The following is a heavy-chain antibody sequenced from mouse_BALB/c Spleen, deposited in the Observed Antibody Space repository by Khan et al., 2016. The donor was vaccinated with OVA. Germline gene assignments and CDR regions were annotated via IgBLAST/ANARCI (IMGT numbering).Heavy chain of an antibody. Sequence: QVQLKESGAELARPGASVKLSCKASGYTFTDYYINWVKQRTGQGLEWIGEIYPGSGYTYYNEKFKDKATLTADKSSTTAYMQLSSLTSEDSAVYFGSRRNYFGYTFAYWGQGTLVTVSA. J-gene: IGHJ3*01. D-gene: IGHD1-2*01. CDR1: GYTFTDYY. CDR2: IYPGSGYT. CDR3: SRRNYFGYTFAY. V-gene: IGHV1-77*01.